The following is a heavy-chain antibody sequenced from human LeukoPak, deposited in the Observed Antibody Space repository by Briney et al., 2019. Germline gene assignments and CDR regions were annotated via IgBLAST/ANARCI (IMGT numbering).Heavy chain of an antibody. V-gene: IGHV3-21*01. Sequence: GGSLRLSCAASTFTFSSYNMNWVRQAPGKGLEWVSSISSSGTYIYYRDSVKGRFTISRDNAENSLYLEMNSLRGEDTAIYYCVRDRGSYRPIDYWGQGTLVTVSS. D-gene: IGHD1-26*01. J-gene: IGHJ4*02. CDR2: ISSSGTYI. CDR3: VRDRGSYRPIDY. CDR1: TFTFSSYN.